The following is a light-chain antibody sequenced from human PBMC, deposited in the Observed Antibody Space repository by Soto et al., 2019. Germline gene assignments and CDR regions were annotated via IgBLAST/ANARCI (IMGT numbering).Light chain of an antibody. V-gene: IGKV3-20*01. J-gene: IGKJ2*01. CDR3: QDFGTLPYT. CDR2: AAS. CDR1: QSVTSSH. Sequence: EIVLTQSPGTLSLSPGERATLSCRASQSVTSSHLAWYQQKPGQAPRLLIYAASTRATGVPDRFSGSGSGTDFTLTISRLEPEDFAVFYCQDFGTLPYTFGQGTKLEIK.